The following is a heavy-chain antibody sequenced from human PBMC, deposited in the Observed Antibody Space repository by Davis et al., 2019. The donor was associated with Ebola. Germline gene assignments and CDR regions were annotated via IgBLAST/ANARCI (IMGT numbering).Heavy chain of an antibody. J-gene: IGHJ4*02. CDR1: GFSFTDYG. D-gene: IGHD2-2*01. CDR3: ARAAALDY. Sequence: AASVKVSCKASGFSFTDYGITWVRQAPGQGLEWMGWINTNTGNPTYAQGFTGRFVFSLDTSVSTAYLQISSLKAEDTAVYYCARAAALDYWGQGTLVTVSS. CDR2: INTNTGNP. V-gene: IGHV7-4-1*02.